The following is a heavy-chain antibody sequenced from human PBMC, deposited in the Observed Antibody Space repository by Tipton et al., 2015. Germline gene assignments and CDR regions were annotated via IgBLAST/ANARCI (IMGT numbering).Heavy chain of an antibody. J-gene: IGHJ3*02. D-gene: IGHD2-2*02. Sequence: QLVQSGPEVKKPGESLKISCKGSEDSFANYWIGWVRQMPGKGLEWMGMIYYGDSDTTYSPSFQGQVSMSVDKFLRTAYLEWSSLKASDTANYYCARPSDTLSPYAFDICGQGTLVAGSS. CDR3: ARPSDTLSPYAFDI. CDR2: IYYGDSDT. CDR1: EDSFANYW. V-gene: IGHV5-51*01.